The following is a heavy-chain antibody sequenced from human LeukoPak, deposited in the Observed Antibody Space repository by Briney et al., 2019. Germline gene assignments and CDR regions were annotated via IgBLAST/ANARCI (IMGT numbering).Heavy chain of an antibody. D-gene: IGHD3-3*01. Sequence: GGSLRLSCAAPGFTVSSNYMSWVRQAPGKGLEWVSVIYSGGSTYYADSVKGRFTISRDNSKNTLYLQMNSLRAEDTAVYYCASQPTTYYDFWSGYRHLEYFQHWSQGTLVTVSS. CDR3: ASQPTTYYDFWSGYRHLEYFQH. J-gene: IGHJ1*01. CDR2: IYSGGST. CDR1: GFTVSSNY. V-gene: IGHV3-66*02.